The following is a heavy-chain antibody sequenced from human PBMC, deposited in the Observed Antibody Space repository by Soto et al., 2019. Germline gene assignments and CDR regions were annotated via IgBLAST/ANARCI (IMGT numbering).Heavy chain of an antibody. J-gene: IGHJ4*01. CDR1: GFSLNTSGMG. CDR2: IYWNDDK. Sequence: SGPTLVNPTQTLTLTCKFSGFSLNTSGMGVGWIRQPPGKALEWLALIYWNDDKRYRPSLNSRLAIAKDTSKSQVVLTVTNVDPVDTATYYCAHTKIVVVPAATHNFDYWGQGILVTVSS. D-gene: IGHD2-2*01. CDR3: AHTKIVVVPAATHNFDY. V-gene: IGHV2-5*01.